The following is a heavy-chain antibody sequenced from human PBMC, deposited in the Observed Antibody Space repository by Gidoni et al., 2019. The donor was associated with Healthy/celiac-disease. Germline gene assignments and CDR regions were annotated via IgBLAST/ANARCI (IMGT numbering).Heavy chain of an antibody. Sequence: QVQLVQSGADVKKPGASVKVSCKASGYTFTSYCISWVRQAPGQGLEWMGWISAYNGNTNYAQKLQGRVTMTTDTSTSTAYMELRSLRSDDTAVYYCARDLSQWLVPGHFDYWGQGTLVTVSS. CDR1: GYTFTSYC. CDR3: ARDLSQWLVPGHFDY. J-gene: IGHJ4*02. V-gene: IGHV1-18*01. D-gene: IGHD6-19*01. CDR2: ISAYNGNT.